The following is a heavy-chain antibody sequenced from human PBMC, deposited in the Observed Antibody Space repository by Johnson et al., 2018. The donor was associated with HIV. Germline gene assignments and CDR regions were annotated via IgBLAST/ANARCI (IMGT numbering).Heavy chain of an antibody. D-gene: IGHD3-22*01. CDR1: GFIFRNYG. J-gene: IGHJ3*02. V-gene: IGHV3-30*02. CDR2: IRFDGSSK. Sequence: QMQLVESGGGVVQPGGSLRLSCAASGFIFRNYGMHWVRQAPGNGLEWVAFIRFDGSSKYYADSVKGRFTISRYNSKNTLYLQMYSLRAEDTAVYYCRARIVLEGRVLPDAFDIWGQGTMVTVSS. CDR3: RARIVLEGRVLPDAFDI.